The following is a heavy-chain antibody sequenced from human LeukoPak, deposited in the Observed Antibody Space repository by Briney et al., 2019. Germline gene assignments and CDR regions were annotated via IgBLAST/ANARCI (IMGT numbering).Heavy chain of an antibody. CDR2: INHSGGT. CDR1: GGSFSGYY. Sequence: PSETLSLTCAVYGGSFSGYYWSWIRQPPGKGLEWIGEINHSGGTNYNPSLKSRVTISVDTSKNQFSLKLSSVTAADTAVYDCARAEGSLRTFDYWGQGTLVTVSS. CDR3: ARAEGSLRTFDY. V-gene: IGHV4-34*01. D-gene: IGHD1/OR15-1a*01. J-gene: IGHJ4*02.